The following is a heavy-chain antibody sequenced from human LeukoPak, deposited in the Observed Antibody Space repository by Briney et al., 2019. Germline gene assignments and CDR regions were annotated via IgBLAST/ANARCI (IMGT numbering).Heavy chain of an antibody. CDR2: IRYDGSNK. D-gene: IGHD3-10*01. V-gene: IGHV3-30*02. J-gene: IGHJ4*02. Sequence: GGSLRLSCAASGFTFSSYGMHWVRQAPGKGLEWVAFIRYDGSNKYYADSVKGRFTISRDNSKNTLYLQMNSLRAEDTAVYYCAKPGMVRGVSYFDYWGQGTLVTVSS. CDR1: GFTFSSYG. CDR3: AKPGMVRGVSYFDY.